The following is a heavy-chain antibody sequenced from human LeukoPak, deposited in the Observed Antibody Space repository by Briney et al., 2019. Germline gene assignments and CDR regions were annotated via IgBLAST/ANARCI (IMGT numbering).Heavy chain of an antibody. CDR1: GYTFTSYD. CDR2: MNPNSGNT. J-gene: IGHJ6*02. CDR3: ARAFGQQLVNYYYGMDV. V-gene: IGHV1-8*01. Sequence: GASVKVSCKASGYTFTSYDINWVRQATGQGLEWMGWMNPNSGNTGYAQKFQGRVTMTRNTSISTAYMELSSLRSEDTAVYYCARAFGQQLVNYYYGMDVWGQGTTVTVSS. D-gene: IGHD6-13*01.